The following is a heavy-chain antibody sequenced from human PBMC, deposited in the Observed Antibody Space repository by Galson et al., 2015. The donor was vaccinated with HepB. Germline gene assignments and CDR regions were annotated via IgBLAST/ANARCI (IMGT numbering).Heavy chain of an antibody. V-gene: IGHV1-3*01. CDR1: GYTFTSYA. CDR3: AREPVAGTFIRIDY. J-gene: IGHJ4*02. D-gene: IGHD6-19*01. CDR2: INAGNGNT. Sequence: SVKVSCKASGYTFTSYAMHWVRQAPGQRLEWMGWINAGNGNTKYSQKFQGRVTITRDTSASTAYMELSSLRSEDTAVYYCAREPVAGTFIRIDYWGQGTLVTVSS.